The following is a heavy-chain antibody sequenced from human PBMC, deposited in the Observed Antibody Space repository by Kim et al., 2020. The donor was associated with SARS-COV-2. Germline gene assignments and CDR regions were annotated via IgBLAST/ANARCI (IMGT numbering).Heavy chain of an antibody. Sequence: PSLKSRVTISVDTSKNQFSLKLSSVTAADTAVYYCARVPLGGNSFGAFDIWGQGTMVTVSS. V-gene: IGHV4-39*07. D-gene: IGHD2-21*02. CDR3: ARVPLGGNSFGAFDI. J-gene: IGHJ3*02.